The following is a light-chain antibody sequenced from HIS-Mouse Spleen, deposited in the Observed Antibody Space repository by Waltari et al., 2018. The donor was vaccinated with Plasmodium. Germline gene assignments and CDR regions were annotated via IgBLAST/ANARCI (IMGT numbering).Light chain of an antibody. CDR3: SSYAGSNNLV. J-gene: IGLJ2*01. CDR2: AVC. V-gene: IGLV2-8*01. CDR1: SRAVVVCNY. Sequence: QSALTQPPSASGSPGHSVTIPCTGTSRAVVVCNYVPWYPQHPSKAPKLMIYAVCKRPSGVPDRFSGSKSGNPASLTVSGLQAEDEADYYCSSYAGSNNLVFGGGTKLTVL.